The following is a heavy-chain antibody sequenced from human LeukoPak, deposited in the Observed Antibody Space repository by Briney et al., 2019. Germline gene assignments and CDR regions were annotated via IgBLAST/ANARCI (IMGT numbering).Heavy chain of an antibody. Sequence: GGSLRLSCAASGFTFSDYYMSWIRQAPGKGLEWVSYISSSGSTIYYADSVKGRFTVSRDNAKNSLYLQMNSLRAEDTAVYYCASESYSSSWPRGGNWFDPWGQGTLVTVSS. V-gene: IGHV3-11*04. D-gene: IGHD6-13*01. CDR1: GFTFSDYY. CDR2: ISSSGSTI. CDR3: ASESYSSSWPRGGNWFDP. J-gene: IGHJ5*02.